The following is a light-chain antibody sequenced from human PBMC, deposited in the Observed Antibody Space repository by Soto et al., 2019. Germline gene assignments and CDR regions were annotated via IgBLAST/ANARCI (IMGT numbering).Light chain of an antibody. Sequence: QAVVTQPASVSGSPGQSITISCTGTSSDVGGYNYVSWYQQHPGKAPKLMIYDVSNRPSGVSNRFSGSKSGNTASLTISGLQAEDEADYYCSSYTSSTTSRVFGGGTTVTVL. CDR2: DVS. V-gene: IGLV2-14*01. CDR1: SSDVGGYNY. J-gene: IGLJ3*02. CDR3: SSYTSSTTSRV.